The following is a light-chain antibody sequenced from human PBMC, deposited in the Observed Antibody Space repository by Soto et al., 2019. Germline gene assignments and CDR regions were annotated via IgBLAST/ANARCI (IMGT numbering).Light chain of an antibody. J-gene: IGLJ2*01. V-gene: IGLV2-8*01. Sequence: QSALTQPPSASGSPGESVTISCTGTSSDVGSYYNWVSWYQQHPGKVPKLMIHEISKRPPGVPNRLSGSKSGNTASLTVSGLQAEDEADYYCSSHAGDKMIFGGGTQLTVL. CDR3: SSHAGDKMI. CDR2: EIS. CDR1: SSDVGSYYNW.